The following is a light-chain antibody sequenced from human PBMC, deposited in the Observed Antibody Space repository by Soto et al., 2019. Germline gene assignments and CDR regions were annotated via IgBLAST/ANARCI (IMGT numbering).Light chain of an antibody. V-gene: IGKV2-28*01. CDR3: MQLLHPPLI. Sequence: DVVMTQSPLSLPVTPGEPASISCRSSQSLLHSNGYNYLAWFLQKAGQSPQLLIYLASSRASGVPDRFSGSGAGTDFTLEISSVEAEDVGIYYCMQLLHPPLIFGGGTMVEIK. J-gene: IGKJ4*01. CDR1: QSLLHSNGYNY. CDR2: LAS.